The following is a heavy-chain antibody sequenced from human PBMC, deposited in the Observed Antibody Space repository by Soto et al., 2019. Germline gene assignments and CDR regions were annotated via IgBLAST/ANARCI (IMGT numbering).Heavy chain of an antibody. Sequence: QAQLVQSGAEVKKPGASVKVSCKASGYTFTGYDINWVRQATGQGLEWMGWRNPNSGNTGYAQNFQGRLTITRDNPITTAYMELTSLRDDDSAVYYCAGEKVGTTGIEFWGQGTLVTVSS. CDR3: AGEKVGTTGIEF. J-gene: IGHJ4*02. CDR1: GYTFTGYD. D-gene: IGHD1-26*01. CDR2: RNPNSGNT. V-gene: IGHV1-8*01.